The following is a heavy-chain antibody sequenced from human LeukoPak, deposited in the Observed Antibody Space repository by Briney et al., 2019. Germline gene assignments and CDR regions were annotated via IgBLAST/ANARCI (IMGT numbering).Heavy chain of an antibody. D-gene: IGHD2-21*02. CDR1: GGTFSSYA. CDR3: AREAYCGGDCYSIRWFDP. J-gene: IGHJ5*02. V-gene: IGHV1-69*13. CDR2: IIPIFGTA. Sequence: SVKVSCKASGGTFSSYAISWVRQAPGQGLEWMGGIIPIFGTANYAQKFQGRVTITADESTSTAYMEPSSLRSEDTAVYYCAREAYCGGDCYSIRWFDPWGQGTLVTVSS.